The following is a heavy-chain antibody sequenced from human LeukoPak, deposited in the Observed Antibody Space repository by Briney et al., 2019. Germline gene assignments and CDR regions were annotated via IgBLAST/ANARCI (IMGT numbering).Heavy chain of an antibody. V-gene: IGHV1-69*05. D-gene: IGHD6-13*01. J-gene: IGHJ4*02. CDR2: IIPIFGTA. Sequence: ASVKVSCKASGGTFSSYAISWVRQAPGQGLEWMGGIIPIFGTANYAQKFQGRVTITTDESTSTAYMELSSLRSEDTAVYYCARPRIAAAGTGSPFDYWGQGTLVTVSS. CDR3: ARPRIAAAGTGSPFDY. CDR1: GGTFSSYA.